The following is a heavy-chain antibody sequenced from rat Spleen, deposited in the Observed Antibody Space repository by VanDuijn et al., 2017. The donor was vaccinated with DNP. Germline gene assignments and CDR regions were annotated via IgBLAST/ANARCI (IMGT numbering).Heavy chain of an antibody. CDR3: ARSWGDDGYPPFAY. J-gene: IGHJ3*01. V-gene: IGHV3-1*01. CDR2: INYSGNT. CDR1: GYSITSNY. Sequence: DVQLQESGPGLVKPSQSLSLTCSVTGYSITSNYWAWIRKFPGNKMEWMGYINYSGNTGYNPSLKSRISVTRDTSRNQFFLQLNSVTTEDTATYYCARSWGDDGYPPFAYWGQGTLVTVSS. D-gene: IGHD1-12*03.